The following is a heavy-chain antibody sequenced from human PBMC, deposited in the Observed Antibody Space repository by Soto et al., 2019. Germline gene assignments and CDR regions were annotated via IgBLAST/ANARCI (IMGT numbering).Heavy chain of an antibody. CDR3: ARKGNQGYCTNGVCSYGMDV. Sequence: ASVKVSCKASGYTFTGYYMHWVRQAPGQGLEWMGWINPNSGGTNYAQKCQGWVTMTRDTSISTAYMELSRLRSDDTAVYYCARKGNQGYCTNGVCSYGMDVWGQGTTVTVSS. D-gene: IGHD2-8*01. V-gene: IGHV1-2*04. CDR1: GYTFTGYY. CDR2: INPNSGGT. J-gene: IGHJ6*02.